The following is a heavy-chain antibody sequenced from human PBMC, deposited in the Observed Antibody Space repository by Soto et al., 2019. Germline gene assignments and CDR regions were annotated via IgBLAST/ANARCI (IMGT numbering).Heavy chain of an antibody. CDR1: GFTFGNFA. CDR3: AKRRAKSHIAVHSDY. D-gene: IGHD6-19*01. CDR2: ITGSGRTL. J-gene: IGHJ4*02. V-gene: IGHV3-23*01. Sequence: RLSCAASGFTFGNFAMRWVRPAPGKGLEWVSAITGSGRTLYYADSVKGRFTISRDNYKNTLYLQMNSLIAEDTAVYFCAKRRAKSHIAVHSDYWVQGTLVTVSS.